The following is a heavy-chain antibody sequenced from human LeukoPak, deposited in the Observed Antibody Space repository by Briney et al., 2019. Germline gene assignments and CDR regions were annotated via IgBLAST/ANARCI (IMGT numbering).Heavy chain of an antibody. CDR1: GGSISSYY. CDR3: ARKRDGYNFNFDY. CDR2: IYYSGST. J-gene: IGHJ4*02. D-gene: IGHD5-24*01. Sequence: PSETLSLTCTVSGGSISSYYWGWIRQPPGKGLEWIGYIYYSGSTNYNPSLKSRVTISVDTSKNQFSLKLSSVTAADTAVYYCARKRDGYNFNFDYWGQGTLVTVSS. V-gene: IGHV4-59*01.